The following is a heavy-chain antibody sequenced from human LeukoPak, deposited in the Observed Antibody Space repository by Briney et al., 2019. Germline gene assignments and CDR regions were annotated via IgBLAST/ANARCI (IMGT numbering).Heavy chain of an antibody. CDR2: IYHSGST. Sequence: SETLSLTCTVSGYSISSGYYWGWIRQPPGKGLEWIGSIYHSGSTYYNPSLKSRVTISVDTSKNQFSLKLSSVTAADTAVYYCARHLYDSSGYYFPPGWYFDLWGRGTLVTVSS. V-gene: IGHV4-38-2*02. CDR1: GYSISSGYY. D-gene: IGHD3-22*01. CDR3: ARHLYDSSGYYFPPGWYFDL. J-gene: IGHJ2*01.